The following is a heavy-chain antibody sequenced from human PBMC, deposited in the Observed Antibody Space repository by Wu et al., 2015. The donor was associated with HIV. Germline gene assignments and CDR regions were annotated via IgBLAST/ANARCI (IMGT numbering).Heavy chain of an antibody. V-gene: IGHV1-2*02. CDR2: INPNSGGS. Sequence: QVQLVQSGAEVKKPGASVKVSCKASGYTFTNYYMHWVRQAPGQGLEWMGWINPNSGGSKSPQKFQGRVTMTRDTSVSTVYLELTRLKFDDTAIYYCTKDYGIVGSTLPEYFQHWGQGTLVTVSS. J-gene: IGHJ1*01. D-gene: IGHD1-26*01. CDR3: TKDYGIVGSTLPEYFQH. CDR1: GYTFTNYY.